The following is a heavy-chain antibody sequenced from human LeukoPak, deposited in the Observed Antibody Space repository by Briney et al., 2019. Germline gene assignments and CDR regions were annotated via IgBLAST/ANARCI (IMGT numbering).Heavy chain of an antibody. D-gene: IGHD2-2*01. Sequence: GGSLRLSCAASGFTVSSLAMHWVRQAPGKGLEWVAVIWYDGSNKYYADSVKGRFTISRDNSKNTLYLQMNSLRAEDTAVYYCAKDGGAYQLLNNWFDPWGQGTLVTVSS. CDR1: GFTVSSLA. CDR3: AKDGGAYQLLNNWFDP. V-gene: IGHV3-33*06. CDR2: IWYDGSNK. J-gene: IGHJ5*02.